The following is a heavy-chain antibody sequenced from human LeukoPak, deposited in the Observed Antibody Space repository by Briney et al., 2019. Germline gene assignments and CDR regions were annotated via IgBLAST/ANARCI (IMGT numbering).Heavy chain of an antibody. J-gene: IGHJ4*02. CDR1: GFTFSTYA. V-gene: IGHV3-7*01. Sequence: GGSLRLSCAASGFTFSTYAMSWVRQAPGKGLEWVATIKQDGSEKYYVDSVKGRFTFSRDNAKNSLYLQMSSLRAEDTAVYYCANYDSRGLGLDYWGQGTLVTVSS. D-gene: IGHD3-22*01. CDR3: ANYDSRGLGLDY. CDR2: IKQDGSEK.